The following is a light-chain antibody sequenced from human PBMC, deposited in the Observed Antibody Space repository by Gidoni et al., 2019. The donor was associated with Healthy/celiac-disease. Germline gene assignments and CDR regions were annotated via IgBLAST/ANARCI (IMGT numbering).Light chain of an antibody. J-gene: IGKJ4*01. V-gene: IGKV3-20*01. CDR3: QQYGSSPLT. CDR1: QSVSSSY. Sequence: EIVLTQSPGTLSLSPGERATLSCRASQSVSSSYLAWYQQKPGQAPRLLIYGASSRATGIPDRFSGSGSGTDFTLTINRLEPEDFAVYYCQQYGSSPLTFGGXTKVEIK. CDR2: GAS.